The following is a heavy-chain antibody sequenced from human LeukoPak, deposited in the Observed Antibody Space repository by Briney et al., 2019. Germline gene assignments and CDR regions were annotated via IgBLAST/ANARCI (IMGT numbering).Heavy chain of an antibody. CDR2: INPRGGCQ. Sequence: ASVKDSCKASGCTLTYHYMHWVRQAPGQGLEWVDIINPRGGCQTFAQKYLGTVTATTDTSMSTVYMELRRLRSEDTAVYYCARAGHYDVSGDRFYYLENWGQGTPVTVSS. D-gene: IGHD2-21*02. CDR1: GCTLTYHY. J-gene: IGHJ4*02. V-gene: IGHV1-46*01. CDR3: ARAGHYDVSGDRFYYLEN.